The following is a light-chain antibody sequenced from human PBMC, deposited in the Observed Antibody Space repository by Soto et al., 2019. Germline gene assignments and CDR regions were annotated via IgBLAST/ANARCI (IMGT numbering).Light chain of an antibody. J-gene: IGKJ1*01. CDR2: AAS. CDR1: QGISNY. V-gene: IGKV1-27*01. Sequence: DIPMTQSPSSLSASVGDRVTITCRATQGISNYLAWYQQKPGKVPKLLIYAASTLQSGVPSRFSGSGSGTAFTLTINSLQPEDVATYFCQKYNSAPPTFGQGTKVAIK. CDR3: QKYNSAPPT.